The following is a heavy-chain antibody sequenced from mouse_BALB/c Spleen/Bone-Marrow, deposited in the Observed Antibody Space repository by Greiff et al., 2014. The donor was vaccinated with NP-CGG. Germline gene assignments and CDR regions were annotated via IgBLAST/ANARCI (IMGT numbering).Heavy chain of an antibody. Sequence: QVQLQQSGAELVKPGASVKLSCKASGYTFTSYWMHWVKLRPGQGFEWIGEINPNNGGSNYNEKFKRKATLTVDKSSSTAYMQLNSLTSEDSAVYYCTRLFHGSSHYAMDNWGQGTSVTVSS. CDR1: GYTFTSYW. D-gene: IGHD1-1*01. CDR3: TRLFHGSSHYAMDN. V-gene: IGHV1S81*02. J-gene: IGHJ4*01. CDR2: INPNNGGS.